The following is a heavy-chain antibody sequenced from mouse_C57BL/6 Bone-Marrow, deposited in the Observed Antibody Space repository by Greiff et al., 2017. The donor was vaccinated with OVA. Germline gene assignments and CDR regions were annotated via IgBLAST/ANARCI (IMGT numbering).Heavy chain of an antibody. V-gene: IGHV1-64*01. D-gene: IGHD1-1*01. CDR3: ARWENYVGYYAMDY. J-gene: IGHJ4*01. Sequence: QVQLQQPGAELVKPGASVKLSCKASGYTFTSYWMHWVKQRPGQGLEWIGMIHPNSGSTNYNEKFKSKATLTVDKSSSTAYMQLSSLTSEDSAVYYCARWENYVGYYAMDYWGQGTSVTVSS. CDR2: IHPNSGST. CDR1: GYTFTSYW.